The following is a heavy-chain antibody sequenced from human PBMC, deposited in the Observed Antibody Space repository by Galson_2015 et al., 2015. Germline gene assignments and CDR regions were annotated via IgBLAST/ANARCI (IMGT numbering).Heavy chain of an antibody. J-gene: IGHJ6*03. V-gene: IGHV2-5*02. Sequence: PALVKDTQPLTLTCTFSGFSLSTRGVGVGWIRQPPGKSLEWLGLIYWDDDTRFSPSLKSRLAITKDTSKNQVVLTMTNMDPVDTATYYCAHSFWPIIAVADNYYYYYMDVWGKGTTLTVSS. CDR3: AHSFWPIIAVADNYYYYYMDV. D-gene: IGHD6-19*01. CDR1: GFSLSTRGVG. CDR2: IYWDDDT.